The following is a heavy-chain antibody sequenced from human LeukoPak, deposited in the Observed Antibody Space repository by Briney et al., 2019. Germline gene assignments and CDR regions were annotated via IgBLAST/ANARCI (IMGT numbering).Heavy chain of an antibody. J-gene: IGHJ4*02. CDR1: GFTFSSYS. CDR2: ISSSSSYI. V-gene: IGHV3-21*01. Sequence: PGGSLRLSCAASGFTFSSYSMNWVRQAPGKGLEWVSSISSSSSYIYYADSVKGRFTISRDNAKNSLYLQMNSLRAEDTAVYYCARPTRGDELNFDYWGQGTLVTVSS. D-gene: IGHD1-7*01. CDR3: ARPTRGDELNFDY.